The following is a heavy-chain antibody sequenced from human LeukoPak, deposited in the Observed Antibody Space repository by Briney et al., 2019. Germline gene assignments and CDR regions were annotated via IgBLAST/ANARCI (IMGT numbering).Heavy chain of an antibody. J-gene: IGHJ4*02. D-gene: IGHD1-26*01. CDR3: ARGGHDGTYYLSY. CDR2: ISSSGSYV. Sequence: GGSLRLSCAASGFTFSLYSITWVRQTPGRGLEWVSSISSSGSYVYYADSVKGRFTVSRDNAKNSLSLQMNSLRAEDTAVYYCARGGHDGTYYLSYWGQGTLVTVSS. V-gene: IGHV3-21*01. CDR1: GFTFSLYS.